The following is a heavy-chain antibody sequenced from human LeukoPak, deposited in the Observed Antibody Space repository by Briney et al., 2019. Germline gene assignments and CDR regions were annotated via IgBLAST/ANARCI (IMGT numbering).Heavy chain of an antibody. D-gene: IGHD3-22*01. CDR3: ARVAYYYDSSGYYYPTLDY. V-gene: IGHV3-74*01. Sequence: GGSLRLSCAASGFTFSSYWMHWVRQAPGKGLVWVSRINSDGSSTSYADSVKGRFTISRDNAKNTLYLQMNSLRAEDTAVYYCARVAYYYDSSGYYYPTLDYWGQGTLVTGS. J-gene: IGHJ4*02. CDR1: GFTFSSYW. CDR2: INSDGSST.